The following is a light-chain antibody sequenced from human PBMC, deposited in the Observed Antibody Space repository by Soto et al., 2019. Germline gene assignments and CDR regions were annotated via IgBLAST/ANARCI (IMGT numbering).Light chain of an antibody. CDR2: AAS. CDR3: QQYIRWPLT. J-gene: IGKJ4*01. V-gene: IGKV1-8*01. Sequence: AIRMTQSPSSFSASIGDRVTITCRASQGISSYLAWYQQKPGKAPKVLIHAASSLQSGVPSRFSGSGSGTDFTLTINFLQSEDFATYSCQQYIRWPLTFGGGTKVDIK. CDR1: QGISSY.